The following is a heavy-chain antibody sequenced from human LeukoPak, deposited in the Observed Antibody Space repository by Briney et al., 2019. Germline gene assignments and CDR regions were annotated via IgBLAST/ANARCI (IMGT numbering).Heavy chain of an antibody. J-gene: IGHJ5*02. CDR1: GGSISTYY. V-gene: IGHV4-59*08. D-gene: IGHD3-10*01. CDR2: IYHSGST. Sequence: SETLSLTCTLSGGSISTYYWSWIRQPPGKGLEWIGYIYHSGSTNYNPSLKSRVTISVDTSKNQFSLKLSSVTAADTAVYYCARRSFGERNIPLDPWGQGTLVTVSS. CDR3: ARRSFGERNIPLDP.